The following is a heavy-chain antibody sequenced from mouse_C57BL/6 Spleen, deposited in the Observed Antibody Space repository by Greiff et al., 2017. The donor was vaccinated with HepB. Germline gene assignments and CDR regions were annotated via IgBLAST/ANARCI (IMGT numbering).Heavy chain of an antibody. CDR2: IDPENGDT. D-gene: IGHD2-1*01. CDR1: GFNIKDDY. J-gene: IGHJ2*01. V-gene: IGHV14-4*01. Sequence: EVQLQQSGAELVRPGASVKLSCKASGFNIKDDYMHWVKQRPEQGLEWIGWIDPENGDTEYASKFQGKATITADTSSNTAYLQLSSLTSEDTAVCYCTTAKVLQSFDYWGQGTTLTVSS. CDR3: TTAKVLQSFDY.